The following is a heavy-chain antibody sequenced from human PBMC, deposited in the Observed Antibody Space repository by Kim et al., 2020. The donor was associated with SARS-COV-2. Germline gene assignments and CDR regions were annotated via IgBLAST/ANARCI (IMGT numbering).Heavy chain of an antibody. CDR2: ISTASTTI. D-gene: IGHD2-21*02. Sequence: GGSLRLSCAASGFPFSNFEMNWVRQAPGKGLEWISYISTASTTIYYAESVKGRFTISRDDAKNSLFLQMNSLRAEDTATYYCARGWGRDSAPPFASWGQGTLVTVSS. J-gene: IGHJ5*02. CDR1: GFPFSNFE. V-gene: IGHV3-48*03. CDR3: ARGWGRDSAPPFAS.